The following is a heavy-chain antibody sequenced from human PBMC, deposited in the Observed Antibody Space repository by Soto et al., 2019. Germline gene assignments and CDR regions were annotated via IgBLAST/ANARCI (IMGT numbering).Heavy chain of an antibody. CDR1: GDSVSSNTAS. CDR3: AKGYNIGPRTGYAFDP. V-gene: IGHV6-1*01. Sequence: SQTLSLTCAISGDSVSSNTASWNWIRQSPSRGLEWLGRTYFRSKWYNDYAVSVKSRIIINPDTSNNQFSLQLNSVTPEDTAVYFCAKGYNIGPRTGYAFDPWGQGIMVTVSS. CDR2: TYFRSKWYN. D-gene: IGHD1-1*01. J-gene: IGHJ5*02.